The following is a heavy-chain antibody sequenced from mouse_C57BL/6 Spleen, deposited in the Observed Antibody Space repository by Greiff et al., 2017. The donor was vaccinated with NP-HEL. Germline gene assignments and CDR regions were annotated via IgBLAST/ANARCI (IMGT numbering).Heavy chain of an antibody. J-gene: IGHJ4*01. CDR2: IYPRSGNT. D-gene: IGHD2-4*01. CDR1: GYTFTSYG. Sequence: QVQLQQSGAELARPGASVKLSCKASGYTFTSYGISWVKQRTGQGLEWIGEIYPRSGNTYYNEKFKGKATLTADKSSSTAYMELRSLTSEDSAVYFCARCYYDYESYAMDYWGQGTSVTVSS. V-gene: IGHV1-81*01. CDR3: ARCYYDYESYAMDY.